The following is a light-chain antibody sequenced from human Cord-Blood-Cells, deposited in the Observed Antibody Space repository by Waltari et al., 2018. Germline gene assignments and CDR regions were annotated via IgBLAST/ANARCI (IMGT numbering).Light chain of an antibody. J-gene: IGKJ1*01. CDR3: QQYNSYSWT. CDR1: QSISSW. Sequence: DIQMTQSPSTLSASVGDRVTITCRASQSISSWVAWYQQKPGKAPKLLIHKASSLESGVPSRFSGSGSGTEFTLTISSLQPDDFATYYCQQYNSYSWTFGQGTKVEIK. CDR2: KAS. V-gene: IGKV1-5*03.